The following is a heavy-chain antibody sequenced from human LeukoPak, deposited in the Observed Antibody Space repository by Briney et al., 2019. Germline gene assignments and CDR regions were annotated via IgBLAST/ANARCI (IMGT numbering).Heavy chain of an antibody. V-gene: IGHV3-30-3*01. Sequence: GGSLRLSCAASGFTFSSYAMHWVRQAPGKGLEWVAVISYDGSNKYYADSVKGRFTISRDNSKNTLYLQMNSLRAEDTAVYYCARVGGATAVTMYFEYWGQGTLVTVTS. J-gene: IGHJ4*02. CDR3: ARVGGATAVTMYFEY. CDR2: ISYDGSNK. D-gene: IGHD1-26*01. CDR1: GFTFSSYA.